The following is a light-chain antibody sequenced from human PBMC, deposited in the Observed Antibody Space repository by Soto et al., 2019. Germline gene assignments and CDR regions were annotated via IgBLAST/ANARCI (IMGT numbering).Light chain of an antibody. V-gene: IGKV3-15*01. J-gene: IGKJ2*01. CDR2: GAS. CDR1: QSVSTN. Sequence: EIVMTQSPATLSVSPGERATLSCRASQSVSTNLAWHQRKPGQAPRLLMYGASTRATGIPARFSGSGYGTEFTLTISSLQSEDFAVYYCQQYHNWPPYTFGQGTKLEIK. CDR3: QQYHNWPPYT.